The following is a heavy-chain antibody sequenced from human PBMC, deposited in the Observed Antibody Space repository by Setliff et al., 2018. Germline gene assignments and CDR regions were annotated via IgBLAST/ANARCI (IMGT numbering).Heavy chain of an antibody. CDR2: INHSGST. D-gene: IGHD5-18*01. CDR1: GGSFSGYY. Sequence: PSETLSLTCAVYGGSFSGYYWSWIRQPPGKGLEWIGEINHSGSTNYNPSLKSRVTISVDTSKNQFSLKLSSVTAADTAVYYCARGRIQLWKYYFDYWGQGTRGTVSS. J-gene: IGHJ4*02. CDR3: ARGRIQLWKYYFDY. V-gene: IGHV4-34*01.